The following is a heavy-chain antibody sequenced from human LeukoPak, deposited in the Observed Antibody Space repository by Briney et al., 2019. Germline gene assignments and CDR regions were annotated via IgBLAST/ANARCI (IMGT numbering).Heavy chain of an antibody. CDR1: SGSISSGDYY. D-gene: IGHD5-24*01. J-gene: IGHJ6*02. V-gene: IGHV4-30-4*01. CDR2: IYYSGST. CDR3: ARGGGAGLQYGMDV. Sequence: SETLSLTCTVSSGSISSGDYYWSWIRQPPGKGLEWIGYIYYSGSTYYNPSLKSRVTISVDTSKNQFSLKLSSVTAADTAVYYCARGGGAGLQYGMDVWGQGTTVTVSS.